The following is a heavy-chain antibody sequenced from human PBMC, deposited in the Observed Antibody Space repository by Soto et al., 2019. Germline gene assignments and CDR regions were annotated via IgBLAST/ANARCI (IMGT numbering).Heavy chain of an antibody. Sequence: QVQLVQSGAEVKKPGSSVKVSCKASGGTFSSYAISWVRQAPGQGLEWMGGIIPIFGTANYAQQFQGRVTITADESTSTAYMELSSLRSEDTAVYYCARDGAHSSSFLFWYFDLWGRGTLVTVSS. J-gene: IGHJ2*01. CDR1: GGTFSSYA. CDR2: IIPIFGTA. V-gene: IGHV1-69*01. D-gene: IGHD6-13*01. CDR3: ARDGAHSSSFLFWYFDL.